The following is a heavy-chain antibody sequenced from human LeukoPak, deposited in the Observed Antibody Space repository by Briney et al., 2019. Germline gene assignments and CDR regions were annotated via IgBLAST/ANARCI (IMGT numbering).Heavy chain of an antibody. Sequence: ASVKVSCKASGYTFTSYGISWVRQAPGQGLEWMGWISAYNGNTNYAQKLQGRVTMTTDTSTSTAYMELRSLRSDDTAVYYCARDLIPGYSSSPPRHYYYYMDVWGKGTTVTISS. J-gene: IGHJ6*03. CDR2: ISAYNGNT. CDR3: ARDLIPGYSSSPPRHYYYYMDV. V-gene: IGHV1-18*01. CDR1: GYTFTSYG. D-gene: IGHD6-13*01.